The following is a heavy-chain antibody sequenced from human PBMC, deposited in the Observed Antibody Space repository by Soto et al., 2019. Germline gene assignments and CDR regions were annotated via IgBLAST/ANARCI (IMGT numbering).Heavy chain of an antibody. V-gene: IGHV3-7*03. Sequence: GGSLRLSCAASGFTFSRSWMSWVRQTPGKRLEWVADINQDGSEKYYVDSVEGRFSISRDNAKNSLYLQMNSLRVEDTALYYCVKDMRGYDLNYFDYWGQGTLVTVSS. CDR2: INQDGSEK. D-gene: IGHD5-12*01. CDR3: VKDMRGYDLNYFDY. CDR1: GFTFSRSW. J-gene: IGHJ4*02.